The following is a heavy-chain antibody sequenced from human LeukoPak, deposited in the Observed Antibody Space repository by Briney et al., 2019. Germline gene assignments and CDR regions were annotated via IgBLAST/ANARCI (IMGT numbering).Heavy chain of an antibody. V-gene: IGHV4-4*02. D-gene: IGHD4-17*01. J-gene: IGHJ4*03. CDR2: IHHSGST. CDR3: ARGGDYRFDY. CDR1: GGSISSGSW. Sequence: SGTLSLTCAVSGGSISSGSWWGWIRQPPGKGLEWIGEIHHSGSTNYNPSLKSRVTLSVDKSKNQLSLRLTSVTAADTAVYYCARGGDYRFDYWGQGTMVTVSS.